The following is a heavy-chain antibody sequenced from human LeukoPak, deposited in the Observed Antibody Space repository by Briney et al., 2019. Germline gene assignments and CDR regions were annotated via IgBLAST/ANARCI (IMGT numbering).Heavy chain of an antibody. CDR1: GFTFSSYS. V-gene: IGHV3-21*01. D-gene: IGHD1-7*01. J-gene: IGHJ4*02. Sequence: GGSLRLSCAASGFTFSSYSMNWVRQAPGKGLEWVSSISSSSSYIYYADSVKGRFTISRDNAKNSLYLQMNSLRAEDTAVYYCAREGITGTTRGLDYWGQGTLVTVSS. CDR3: AREGITGTTRGLDY. CDR2: ISSSSSYI.